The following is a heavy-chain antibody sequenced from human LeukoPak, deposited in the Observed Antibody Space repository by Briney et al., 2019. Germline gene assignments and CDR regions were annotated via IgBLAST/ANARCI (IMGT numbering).Heavy chain of an antibody. J-gene: IGHJ4*02. Sequence: SVKVSCKASGGTFSSYAISWVRQAPGQGLEWMGRIIPILGIANYAQKFQGRVTITADKSTSTAYMELSSLRSDDTAVYYCARGYCSSTSCYMRGYLYWGQGTLVTVSS. D-gene: IGHD2-2*02. CDR3: ARGYCSSTSCYMRGYLY. V-gene: IGHV1-69*04. CDR1: GGTFSSYA. CDR2: IIPILGIA.